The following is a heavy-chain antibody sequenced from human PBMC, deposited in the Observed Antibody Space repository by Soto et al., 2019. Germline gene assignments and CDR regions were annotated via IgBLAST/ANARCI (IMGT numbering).Heavy chain of an antibody. CDR2: INWNSALI. V-gene: IGHV3-9*01. J-gene: IGHJ4*02. CDR3: AKDYYSDRYGSHFDY. Sequence: GGSLRLSCVASGFTFDGFAMHWVRQAPGKGLEWVSGINWNSALIGYADSVKGRFTISRDNGENSLYLHMRSLRPEHTALYYCAKDYYSDRYGSHFDYRGQGP. D-gene: IGHD3-10*01. CDR1: GFTFDGFA.